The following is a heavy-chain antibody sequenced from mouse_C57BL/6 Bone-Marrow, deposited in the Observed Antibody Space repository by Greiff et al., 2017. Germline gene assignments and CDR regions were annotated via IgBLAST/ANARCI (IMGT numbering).Heavy chain of an antibody. J-gene: IGHJ4*01. CDR2: ISGGGGNT. CDR3: ARHSSGPYYYAMDY. CDR1: GFTFSSYT. V-gene: IGHV5-9*01. Sequence: DVQLVESGGGLVKPGGSLKLSCAASGFTFSSYTMSWVRQTPEKRLEWVATISGGGGNTYYPDSVKGRFTISRDNAKNTLYLQMSSLRSEDTALYYCARHSSGPYYYAMDYWGQGTSVTVSS. D-gene: IGHD3-2*02.